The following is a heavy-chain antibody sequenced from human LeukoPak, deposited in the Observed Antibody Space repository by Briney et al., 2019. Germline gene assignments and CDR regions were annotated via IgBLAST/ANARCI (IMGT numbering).Heavy chain of an antibody. Sequence: PSETLSLTCTVSGGSISSSSYYWGWIRQPPGKGLEWIGSIYYSGSTYYNPSLKSRVTISVDTSKNQFFLKLSSVTAADTAVYYCARHNGDYVAFDIWGQGTMVTVSS. CDR2: IYYSGST. CDR3: ARHNGDYVAFDI. J-gene: IGHJ3*02. D-gene: IGHD4-17*01. CDR1: GGSISSSSYY. V-gene: IGHV4-39*01.